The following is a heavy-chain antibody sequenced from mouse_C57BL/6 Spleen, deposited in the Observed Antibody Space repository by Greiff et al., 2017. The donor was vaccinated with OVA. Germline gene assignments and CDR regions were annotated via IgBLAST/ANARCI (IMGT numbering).Heavy chain of an antibody. V-gene: IGHV2-3*01. D-gene: IGHD2-3*01. CDR1: GFTLTSYG. CDR2: IWADGST. Sequence: VKLVESGPGLVAPSQSLSITCTVSGFTLTSYGVSWVRQPPGKGLEWLGVIWADGSTTYHSALLSRLSISKDNSKSQVFLKLNSLQTDDTATYYCAKVYDGYYYFDYWGQGTTLTVSS. CDR3: AKVYDGYYYFDY. J-gene: IGHJ2*01.